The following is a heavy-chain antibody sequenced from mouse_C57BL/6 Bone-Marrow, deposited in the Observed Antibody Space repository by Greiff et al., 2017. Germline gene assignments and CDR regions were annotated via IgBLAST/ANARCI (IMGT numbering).Heavy chain of an antibody. J-gene: IGHJ4*01. CDR2: IDPENGDT. CDR3: TALITTVVATEFYAMDY. V-gene: IGHV14-4*01. CDR1: GFNIKDDY. Sequence: EVMLVESGAELVRPGASVKLSCTASGFNIKDDYMHWVKQRPEQGLEWIGWIDPENGDTEYASKFQGKATITADTSSNTAYLQLSSLTSEDTAVYYCTALITTVVATEFYAMDYWGQGTSVTVSS. D-gene: IGHD1-1*01.